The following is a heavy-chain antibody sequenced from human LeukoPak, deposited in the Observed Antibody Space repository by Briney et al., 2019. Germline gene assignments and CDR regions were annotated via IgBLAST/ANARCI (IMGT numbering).Heavy chain of an antibody. J-gene: IGHJ6*02. D-gene: IGHD4-17*01. V-gene: IGHV3-15*01. CDR3: TTAASTVTTYGYYYYGMDV. CDR1: GFTFNNAW. CDR2: IKSKNVGGTT. Sequence: GGSLRLSCAASGFTFNNAWMNWVRQAPGKGLEWVGRIKSKNVGGTTDYAAPVKGRFTISRDDSKNTVYLQMNSLKIEDTAVYYCTTAASTVTTYGYYYYGMDVWGQGTTVTVSS.